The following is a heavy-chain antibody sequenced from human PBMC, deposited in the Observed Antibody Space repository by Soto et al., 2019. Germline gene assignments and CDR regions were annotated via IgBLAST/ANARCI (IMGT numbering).Heavy chain of an antibody. Sequence: QVQLVQSGAEVKKPGASVKISCKASGDTFTSYYMHWVRQAPGQGLEWMGIINPSGDTSYAQKFQCRVTMTRDTSTSTVYMELSSLRSEDTAVYYCARVYCSGGGCYGIDYWGQGTLVTV. D-gene: IGHD2-15*01. V-gene: IGHV1-46*01. J-gene: IGHJ4*02. CDR1: GDTFTSYY. CDR3: ARVYCSGGGCYGIDY. CDR2: INPSGDT.